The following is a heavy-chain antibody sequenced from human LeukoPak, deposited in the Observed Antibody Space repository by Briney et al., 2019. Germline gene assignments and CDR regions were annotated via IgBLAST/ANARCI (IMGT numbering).Heavy chain of an antibody. Sequence: GSSVKVSFKASGYTFTGYYMHWVRQAPGQGLEWMGRIKPKSGGTNYAQKFQGRVTMTRDTSISTAYMELSRLRSDDTAVYYCARDRKGFTMVRGVIPKWVDPWGQGTLVNVS. CDR2: IKPKSGGT. D-gene: IGHD3-10*01. J-gene: IGHJ5*02. CDR1: GYTFTGYY. V-gene: IGHV1-2*06. CDR3: ARDRKGFTMVRGVIPKWVDP.